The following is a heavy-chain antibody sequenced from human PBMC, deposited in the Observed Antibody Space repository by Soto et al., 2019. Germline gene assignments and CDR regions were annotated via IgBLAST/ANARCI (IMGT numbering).Heavy chain of an antibody. CDR1: GGSISSYY. V-gene: IGHV4-59*01. J-gene: IGHJ3*02. CDR2: IYYSGST. D-gene: IGHD3-10*01. CDR3: ARRYGSAFDI. Sequence: QVQLQESGPGLVKPSETLSLTCTVSGGSISSYYWSWIRQPPGKGLEWIGYIYYSGSTNYNPSLTSRVTICVDTSKNHFALKLSSVTAADTAVYYCARRYGSAFDIWGQGTMVTVSS.